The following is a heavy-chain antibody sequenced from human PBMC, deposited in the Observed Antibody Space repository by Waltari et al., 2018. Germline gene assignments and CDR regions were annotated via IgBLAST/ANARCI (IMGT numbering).Heavy chain of an antibody. CDR3: AREGQWPT. V-gene: IGHV1-3*01. CDR2: INACNGNT. D-gene: IGHD6-19*01. CDR1: GYSFTHYA. J-gene: IGHJ3*01. Sequence: QVQLVQSGAEVKNPGASVKVSCRASGYSFTHYAMHWVRQAPGQRLEWMGWINACNGNTKYSQKFQGRVTITSDTSASIVYMELSSLRSEDTAVYDCAREGQWPTWGQGTMVTVSS.